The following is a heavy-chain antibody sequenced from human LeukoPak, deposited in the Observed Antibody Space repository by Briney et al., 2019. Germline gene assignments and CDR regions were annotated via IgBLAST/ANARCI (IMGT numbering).Heavy chain of an antibody. V-gene: IGHV4-4*02. CDR2: VYHCGST. Sequence: SATLSLTCAVSGGSISSSAWWSWVRQPPGKGLEWIGEVYHCGSTNYNSFLKSRVTISVDKSKNQFSLKLTSATAADTAVYYCARDLGSSWFEPLDYWGQGILVIVSS. D-gene: IGHD6-13*01. CDR1: GGSISSSAW. CDR3: ARDLGSSWFEPLDY. J-gene: IGHJ4*02.